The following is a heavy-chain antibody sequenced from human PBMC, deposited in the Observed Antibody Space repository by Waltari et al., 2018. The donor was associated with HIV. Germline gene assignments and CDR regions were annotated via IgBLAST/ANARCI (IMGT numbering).Heavy chain of an antibody. D-gene: IGHD6-13*01. V-gene: IGHV3-74*01. J-gene: IGHJ6*02. Sequence: EVQLVESGGGLVKPGGSLRLSCAASGFTFSSYWMHWVRKAPGKGLGWVSRSNSDGGSTSYADSVKRRFTISRDNAKNTLYLQMNSLRAEDTAVYYCASGYSSSWRSDYYYYGMDVWGQGTTVTVSS. CDR1: GFTFSSYW. CDR2: SNSDGGST. CDR3: ASGYSSSWRSDYYYYGMDV.